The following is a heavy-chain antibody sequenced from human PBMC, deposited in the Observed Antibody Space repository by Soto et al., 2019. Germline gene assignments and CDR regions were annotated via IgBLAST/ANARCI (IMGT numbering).Heavy chain of an antibody. CDR2: ISGSGGST. CDR3: AKSMVRGVNYYYYMDV. Sequence: GGSLRLSCAASGFTFSSYAMSWVRQAPGKGLEWVSAISGSGGSTYYADSVKGRFTISRDNSKNTLYLQMNSLGAEDTAVYYCAKSMVRGVNYYYYMDVWGKGTTVTVSS. J-gene: IGHJ6*03. CDR1: GFTFSSYA. D-gene: IGHD3-10*01. V-gene: IGHV3-23*01.